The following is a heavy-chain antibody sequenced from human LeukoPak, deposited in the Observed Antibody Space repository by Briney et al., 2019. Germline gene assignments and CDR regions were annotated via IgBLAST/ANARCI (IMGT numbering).Heavy chain of an antibody. CDR1: GGSISNYY. J-gene: IGHJ6*02. CDR3: ARGDKGGPTTAPYYHYGLDV. D-gene: IGHD2/OR15-2a*01. V-gene: IGHV4-59*08. Sequence: SETLSLTCTVSGGSISNYYWSWIRQPPGKGLEWIGYIYYSGSTNYNPSLKSRVTISVDTSKNQFSLKLSSVTAADTAVYYCARGDKGGPTTAPYYHYGLDVWGQGTTVTVSS. CDR2: IYYSGST.